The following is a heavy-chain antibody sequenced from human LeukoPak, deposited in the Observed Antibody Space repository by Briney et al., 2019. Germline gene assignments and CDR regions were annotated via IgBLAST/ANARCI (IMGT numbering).Heavy chain of an antibody. CDR2: IYHSGST. CDR1: GGSIRSSYYY. D-gene: IGHD2-15*01. CDR3: ARALGYCSGGSCTRGYNWFDP. J-gene: IGHJ5*02. Sequence: SETLSLTCTVSGGSIRSSYYYWGWIRQPPGKGLEWIGEIYHSGSTNYNPSLKSRVTISVDTSMNQFSLKLSFVTTADTAVYYCARALGYCSGGSCTRGYNWFDPWGQGTLVTVPS. V-gene: IGHV4-39*01.